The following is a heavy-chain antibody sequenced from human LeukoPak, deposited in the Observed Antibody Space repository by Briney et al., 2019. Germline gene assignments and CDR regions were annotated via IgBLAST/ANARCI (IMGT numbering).Heavy chain of an antibody. J-gene: IGHJ4*02. D-gene: IGHD2-15*01. CDR3: ARGDDKTGGCHFDY. Sequence: PSETLSLTCTVSGGSISSSSYYWGWIRQPPGKGLEWIGSIYYSGSTYYNPSLKSRVTISVDTSKNQFSLKLSSVTAADTAVYYCARGDDKTGGCHFDYWGQGTLVTVSS. V-gene: IGHV4-39*01. CDR2: IYYSGST. CDR1: GGSISSSSYY.